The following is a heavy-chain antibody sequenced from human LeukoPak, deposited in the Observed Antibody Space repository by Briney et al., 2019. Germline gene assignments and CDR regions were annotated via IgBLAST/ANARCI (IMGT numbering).Heavy chain of an antibody. J-gene: IGHJ6*03. D-gene: IGHD5-18*01. V-gene: IGHV1-2*02. CDR1: GYTFTGYY. Sequence: ASVKVSCKASGYTFTGYYIHWVRQAPGQGLEWMGWINPNSGGTNYAQKFQGRVTMTRDTSISTAYMELSRLRSEDTAVYYCARGTGYSYGLYQYYYMDVWDKGTTVTISS. CDR2: INPNSGGT. CDR3: ARGTGYSYGLYQYYYMDV.